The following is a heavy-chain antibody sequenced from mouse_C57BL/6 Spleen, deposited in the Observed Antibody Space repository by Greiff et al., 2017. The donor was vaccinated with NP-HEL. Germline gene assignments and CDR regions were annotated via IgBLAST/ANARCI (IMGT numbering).Heavy chain of an antibody. CDR3: TGTTVVENYFDY. D-gene: IGHD1-1*01. J-gene: IGHJ2*01. CDR1: GFNIKDDY. Sequence: EVQLQESGAELVRPGASVKLSCTASGFNIKDDYMHWVKQRPEQGLEWIGWIDPENGDTEYASKFQGKATITADTSSNTAYLQLSSLTSEDTAVYYCTGTTVVENYFDYWGQGTTLTVSS. CDR2: IDPENGDT. V-gene: IGHV14-4*01.